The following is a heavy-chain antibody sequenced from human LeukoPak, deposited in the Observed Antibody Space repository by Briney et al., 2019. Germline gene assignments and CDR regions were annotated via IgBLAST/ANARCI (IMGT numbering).Heavy chain of an antibody. CDR2: FDPEDGET. J-gene: IGHJ4*02. V-gene: IGHV1-24*01. CDR3: ATQDIVVVPAALGY. Sequence: ASVKVSGKVSGYTLTELSMHWVRQAPGKGLEWMGGFDPEDGETIYAQKFQGRVTMTEDTSTDTAYMELSSLRSEDTAVYYCATQDIVVVPAALGYWGQGTLVTVSS. CDR1: GYTLTELS. D-gene: IGHD2-2*01.